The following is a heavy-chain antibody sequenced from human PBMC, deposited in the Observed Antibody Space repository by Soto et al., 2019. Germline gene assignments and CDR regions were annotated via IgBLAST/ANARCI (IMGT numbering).Heavy chain of an antibody. Sequence: GGPLRLSCAASRFTFRTYAMNWVRQAPGKGLEWVSALSGSGGSTYYADSVKGRFTISRDNSKNTLYLQMNSLRADDTAVYYCAKGSSSPPNWFDPWGQGTLVTVSS. CDR3: AKGSSSPPNWFDP. CDR2: LSGSGGST. V-gene: IGHV3-23*01. D-gene: IGHD2-2*01. J-gene: IGHJ5*02. CDR1: RFTFRTYA.